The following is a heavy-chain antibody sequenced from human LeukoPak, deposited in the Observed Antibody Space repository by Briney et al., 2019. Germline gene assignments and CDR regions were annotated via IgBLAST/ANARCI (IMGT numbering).Heavy chain of an antibody. CDR3: ARGPSGYDGMDV. J-gene: IGHJ6*02. CDR1: GGSLSGYY. V-gene: IGHV4-4*07. Sequence: KPSETLSLACTVSGGSLSGYYWSWIRQPAGKGLEWVGRVHITGSASHNPSLKSRVTMSVDTSRNQFSLKLTSVTAADTAVYYCARGPSGYDGMDVWGQGTTVTVSS. CDR2: VHITGSA. D-gene: IGHD6-6*01.